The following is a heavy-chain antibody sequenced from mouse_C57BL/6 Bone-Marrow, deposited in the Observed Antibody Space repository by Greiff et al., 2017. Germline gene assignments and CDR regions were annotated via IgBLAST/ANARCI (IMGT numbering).Heavy chain of an antibody. J-gene: IGHJ4*01. D-gene: IGHD2-4*01. CDR3: ARRDDYDCYAMDY. CDR2: ISNGGGST. Sequence: EVNVVESGGGLVQPGGSLKLSCAASGFTFSDYYMYWVRQTPEKRLEWVAYISNGGGSTYYPATVKGRFTITRDNAKNTLYLQMSRLKSEDTAMYDCARRDDYDCYAMDYWGQGTSVTVSS. V-gene: IGHV5-12*01. CDR1: GFTFSDYY.